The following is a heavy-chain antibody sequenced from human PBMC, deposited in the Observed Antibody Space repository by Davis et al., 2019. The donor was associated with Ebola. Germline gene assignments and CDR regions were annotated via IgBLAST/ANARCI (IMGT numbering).Heavy chain of an antibody. CDR2: ISSSSSYI. J-gene: IGHJ6*02. Sequence: PGGSLRLSCAASGFTFYRYEMNWVRQAPGKGLEWVSSISSSSSYIYYADSVKGRFTISRDNAKNSLYLQMNSLRAEDTAVYYCAREPHYDILTGYYGGMDVWGQGTTVTVSS. D-gene: IGHD3-9*01. V-gene: IGHV3-21*01. CDR3: AREPHYDILTGYYGGMDV. CDR1: GFTFYRYE.